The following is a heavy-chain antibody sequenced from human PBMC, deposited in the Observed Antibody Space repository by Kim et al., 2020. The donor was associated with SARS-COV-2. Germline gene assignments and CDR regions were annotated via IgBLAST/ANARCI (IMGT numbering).Heavy chain of an antibody. V-gene: IGHV1-18*01. D-gene: IGHD3-16*02. CDR3: ARATRGITFGGVIVRDDY. CDR1: GYTFTSYG. Sequence: ASVKVSCKASGYTFTSYGISWVRQAPGQGLEWMGWISAYNGNANYAQKLQGRVTMTTDTSTSTAYMELSSLRSDDTAVYYCARATRGITFGGVIVRDDYWGQGNLVTVSS. J-gene: IGHJ4*02. CDR2: ISAYNGNA.